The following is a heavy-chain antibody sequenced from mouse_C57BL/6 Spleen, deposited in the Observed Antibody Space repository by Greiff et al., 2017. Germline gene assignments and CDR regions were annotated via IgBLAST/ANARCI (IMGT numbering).Heavy chain of an antibody. D-gene: IGHD1-1*01. CDR1: GYTFTEYT. Sequence: QVQLKQSGAELVKPGASVKLSCKASGYTFTEYTIHWVKQRSGQGLEWIGWFYPGSGSIKYNEKFKDKATLTADKSSSTVYMELSRLTSEDSAVYFCARQKNPHYYGSSGGYFDVWGTGTTVTVSS. CDR3: ARQKNPHYYGSSGGYFDV. CDR2: FYPGSGSI. J-gene: IGHJ1*03. V-gene: IGHV1-62-2*01.